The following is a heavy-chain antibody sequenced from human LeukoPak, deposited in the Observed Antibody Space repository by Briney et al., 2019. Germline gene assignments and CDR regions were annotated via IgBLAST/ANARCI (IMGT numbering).Heavy chain of an antibody. J-gene: IGHJ4*02. CDR1: GGTFSSYA. V-gene: IGHV1-69*05. CDR2: IIPIFGTA. CDR3: AIGRLYGKNFDY. D-gene: IGHD4-17*01. Sequence: ASVKVSCKASGGTFSSYAISWVRQAPGQGLEWMGRIIPIFGTANYAQKFQGRVTITTDESTSTAYMELSSLRSEDTAAYYCAIGRLYGKNFDYWGQGTLVTVSS.